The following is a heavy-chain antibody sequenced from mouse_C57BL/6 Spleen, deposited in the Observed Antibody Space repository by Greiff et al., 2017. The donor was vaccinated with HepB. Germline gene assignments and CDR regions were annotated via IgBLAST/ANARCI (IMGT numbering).Heavy chain of an antibody. D-gene: IGHD2-3*01. J-gene: IGHJ1*03. CDR1: GFSFNTYA. CDR2: IRSKSNNYAT. Sequence: EVKLMESGGGLVQPKGSLKLSCAASGFSFNTYAMNWVRQAPGKGLEWVARIRSKSNNYATYYADSVKDRFTISRDDSESMLYLQMNNLKTEDTAMYYCVRERGLLPHWYFDVWGTGTTVTVSS. CDR3: VRERGLLPHWYFDV. V-gene: IGHV10-1*01.